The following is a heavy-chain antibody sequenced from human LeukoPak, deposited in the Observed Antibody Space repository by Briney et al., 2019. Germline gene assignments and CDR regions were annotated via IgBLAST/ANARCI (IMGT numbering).Heavy chain of an antibody. CDR1: GFTFSSYW. V-gene: IGHV3-74*01. D-gene: IGHD3-16*01. J-gene: IGHJ4*02. CDR3: ARDRLYTSDY. CDR2: INGDGSAT. Sequence: PGGSLRLSCAASGFTFSSYWMRWVRQAPGKGLVWVSRINGDGSATTYADSLKGRFTISRDNTKNTLYLQINSLRAEDTAVYFCARDRLYTSDYWGQGTLVTVSS.